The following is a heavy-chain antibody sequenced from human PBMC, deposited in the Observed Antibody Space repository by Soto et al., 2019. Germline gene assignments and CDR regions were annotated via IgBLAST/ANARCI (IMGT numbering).Heavy chain of an antibody. CDR3: AKDPYYDDFWTGSSDY. V-gene: IGHV3-30*18. Sequence: GGSLRRSCAASGFTFSSYGMHWVRQAPGKGLEWVAVISYDGSNKYYADSVKGRFTISRDNSKNTLYLQMNSLRAEDTAVYYCAKDPYYDDFWTGSSDYWCQGTLVTVS. CDR2: ISYDGSNK. D-gene: IGHD3-3*01. CDR1: GFTFSSYG. J-gene: IGHJ4*02.